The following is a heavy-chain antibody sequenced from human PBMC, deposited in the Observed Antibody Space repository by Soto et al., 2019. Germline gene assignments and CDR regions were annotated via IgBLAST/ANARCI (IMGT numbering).Heavy chain of an antibody. V-gene: IGHV3-23*01. Sequence: GGSLRLSCAASGFTFSSYAMSWVRQAPEKGLEWVSTFTGSGNTYYADSVKGRFTISRDNSKNTLYLQMNSLRAEDTAVYYCAREFASGSPNYDYWGLGTLVTSPQ. CDR1: GFTFSSYA. CDR2: FTGSGNT. D-gene: IGHD3-10*01. CDR3: AREFASGSPNYDY. J-gene: IGHJ4*02.